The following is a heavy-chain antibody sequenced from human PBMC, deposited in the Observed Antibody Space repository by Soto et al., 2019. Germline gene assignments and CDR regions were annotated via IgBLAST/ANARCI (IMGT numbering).Heavy chain of an antibody. V-gene: IGHV3-23*01. CDR2: ISGSGGST. Sequence: LSLTCAASGFTFSSYAMSWVRQAPGKWLEWVSAISGSGGSTYYADSVKGRFTISRDNSKNTLYLQMNSLRAEDTAVYYCAKDNSYYDFWSGYEYWGQGTLVTVSS. D-gene: IGHD3-3*01. CDR3: AKDNSYYDFWSGYEY. J-gene: IGHJ4*02. CDR1: GFTFSSYA.